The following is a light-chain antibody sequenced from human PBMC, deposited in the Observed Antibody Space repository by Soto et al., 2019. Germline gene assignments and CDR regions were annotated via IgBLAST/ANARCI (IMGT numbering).Light chain of an antibody. CDR1: TGAVTSGHY. CDR2: ETS. J-gene: IGLJ2*01. V-gene: IGLV7-46*01. Sequence: QAVVTQEPSLTVSPGGTVTRTCGSSTGAVTSGHYPYWFQQKPGQAPRTLIYETSNKHSWTPARFSGSLLGGKAALTLSGAQPEDEAEYYCLLSYSRAQVFGGGTKLTVL. CDR3: LLSYSRAQV.